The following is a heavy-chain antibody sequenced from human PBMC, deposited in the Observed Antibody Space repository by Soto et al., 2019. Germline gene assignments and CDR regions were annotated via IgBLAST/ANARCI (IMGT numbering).Heavy chain of an antibody. CDR2: IDPSDSST. D-gene: IGHD5-18*01. V-gene: IGHV5-10-1*01. J-gene: IGHJ4*02. CDR1: GYTFTSYW. CDR3: AATGYTYGYHFDL. Sequence: LGESLKISCKGSGYTFTSYWITWVRQMPGKGLEWMGRIDPSDSSTNYSPSFQGHVTISTDKSISTAHLQWSSLKVSDTAMYYCAATGYTYGYHFDLWGQGTQVTVSS.